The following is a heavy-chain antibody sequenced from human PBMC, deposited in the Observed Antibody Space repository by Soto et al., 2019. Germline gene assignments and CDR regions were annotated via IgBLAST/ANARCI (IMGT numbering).Heavy chain of an antibody. CDR2: IYPGDSDT. J-gene: IGHJ3*02. CDR3: ATPQDCSGGSCYHPDAFDI. CDR1: GYSFTSYW. Sequence: PGESLKISCKGSGYSFTSYWIGWVRQMPGKGLEWMGIIYPGDSDTRYSPSFQGQVTISADKSISTAYLQWSSLKASDTAMYYCATPQDCSGGSCYHPDAFDIWGQGTMVTVSS. V-gene: IGHV5-51*01. D-gene: IGHD2-15*01.